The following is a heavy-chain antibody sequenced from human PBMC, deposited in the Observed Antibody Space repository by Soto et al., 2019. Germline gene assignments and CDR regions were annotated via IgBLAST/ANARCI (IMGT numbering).Heavy chain of an antibody. V-gene: IGHV5-51*01. D-gene: IGHD2-2*01. Sequence: GESLKISCKGSGYSFSTYSIGWVRQMPGKGLEWMGNIHSGDSNARYSPSFQGQVTISVDRSISTAYLQWSSLKASDTALYYCATLRSSPWFESWGERTLVTVSS. CDR1: GYSFSTYS. CDR3: ATLRSSPWFES. J-gene: IGHJ5*01. CDR2: IHSGDSNA.